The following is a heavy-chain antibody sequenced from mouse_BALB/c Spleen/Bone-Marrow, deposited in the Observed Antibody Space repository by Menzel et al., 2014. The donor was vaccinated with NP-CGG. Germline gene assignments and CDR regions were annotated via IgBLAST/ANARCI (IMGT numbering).Heavy chain of an antibody. J-gene: IGHJ3*01. CDR2: ISDGGTYT. Sequence: DVKLVESGGGLVKPGGSLKLSCAASGFTFSDYYIYWVRQTPEKRLEWVATISDGGTYTYYPDTVKGRFTISRDNAKNNLYLQMNGLKSEDTAMYYCVRDGDYRYAYWGQGTLVTVSA. CDR3: VRDGDYRYAY. V-gene: IGHV5-4*02. D-gene: IGHD2-14*01. CDR1: GFTFSDYY.